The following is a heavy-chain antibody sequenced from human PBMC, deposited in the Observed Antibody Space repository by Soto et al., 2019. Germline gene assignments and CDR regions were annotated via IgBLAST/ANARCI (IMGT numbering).Heavy chain of an antibody. CDR2: ISAYNGNT. CDR3: ARDQGFEQQPDYPPYYYYYYGMDV. D-gene: IGHD6-13*01. V-gene: IGHV1-18*04. CDR1: GYTFTSYC. J-gene: IGHJ6*02. Sequence: ASVKVSCKSSGYTFTSYCISWVRQAPGQGLECMGWISAYNGNTNYAQKLQGRVTMTTDTSTSTAYMELRSLRSDDTAVYYCARDQGFEQQPDYPPYYYYYYGMDVWGQGTTVTVSS.